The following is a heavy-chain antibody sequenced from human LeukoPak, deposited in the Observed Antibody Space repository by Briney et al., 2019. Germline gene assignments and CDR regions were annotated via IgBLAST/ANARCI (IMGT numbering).Heavy chain of an antibody. Sequence: ASVKVSCKASGYTFTSYGISWVRQAPGQGLEWMGWISAYNGNTNYAQKLQGRVTMTTDTSTSTAYMELRSLRSDDTAAYYCAKDEGPSVDGDYFYYWGQGTLVTVSS. V-gene: IGHV1-18*01. CDR2: ISAYNGNT. CDR3: AKDEGPSVDGDYFYY. CDR1: GYTFTSYG. D-gene: IGHD3-10*01. J-gene: IGHJ4*02.